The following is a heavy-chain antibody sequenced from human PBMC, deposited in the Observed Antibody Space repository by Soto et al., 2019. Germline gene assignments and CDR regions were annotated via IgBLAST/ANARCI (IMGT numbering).Heavy chain of an antibody. Sequence: QLQLQESGPGLVKPSETLSLTCTVSGGSINSSSYYWGWIRQPPGKGLEWIGGIYYSGSTYYNPSLKSRVTISVDTSRKQFSLKLSSVTAADTAVYYCARHPFFVYYYDTSAYCDYWGQGTLVTVSS. D-gene: IGHD3-22*01. V-gene: IGHV4-39*01. J-gene: IGHJ4*02. CDR1: GGSINSSSYY. CDR3: ARHPFFVYYYDTSAYCDY. CDR2: IYYSGST.